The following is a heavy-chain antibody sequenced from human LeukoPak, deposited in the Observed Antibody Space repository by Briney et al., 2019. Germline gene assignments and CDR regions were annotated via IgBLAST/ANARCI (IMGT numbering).Heavy chain of an antibody. CDR1: GYTFTSYG. V-gene: IGHV1-18*01. CDR3: ATTCSSTSCYIFDY. J-gene: IGHJ4*02. Sequence: ASVKVSCKASGYTFTSYGISWLRQAPGQGLEWMGWISAYNGNTNYAQKLQGRVTMTTDTSTSTAYMELRSLRSDDTAVYYCATTCSSTSCYIFDYWGQGTLVTVSS. CDR2: ISAYNGNT. D-gene: IGHD2-2*01.